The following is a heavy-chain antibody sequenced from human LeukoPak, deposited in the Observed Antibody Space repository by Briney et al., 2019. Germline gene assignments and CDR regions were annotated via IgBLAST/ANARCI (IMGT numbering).Heavy chain of an antibody. CDR3: ARGQGIAAAGTFY. D-gene: IGHD6-13*01. CDR2: IKQDGSEK. Sequence: GGSLRLSCAASGFTFSSYWMGWVRQAPGKGLEWVANIKQDGSEKYYVDSVKGRFTISRDNAKNSLYLQMNSLRAEDTAVYYCARGQGIAAAGTFYWGQGTLVTVSS. CDR1: GFTFSSYW. V-gene: IGHV3-7*01. J-gene: IGHJ4*02.